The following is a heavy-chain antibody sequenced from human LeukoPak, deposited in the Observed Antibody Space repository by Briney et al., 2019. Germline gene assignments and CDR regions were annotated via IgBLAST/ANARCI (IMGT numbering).Heavy chain of an antibody. V-gene: IGHV3-23*01. CDR2: ISGSGGRT. D-gene: IGHD3-22*01. Sequence: GGSLRLSCAASGFTFSSYAMSWVRQAPGKGLEWVSAISGSGGRTYYADSVKGRFTTSRDNSKNTLYLQMNSLRAEDTAVYYCAKASAMIVVVSKHFDYWGQGTLVTVSS. J-gene: IGHJ4*02. CDR3: AKASAMIVVVSKHFDY. CDR1: GFTFSSYA.